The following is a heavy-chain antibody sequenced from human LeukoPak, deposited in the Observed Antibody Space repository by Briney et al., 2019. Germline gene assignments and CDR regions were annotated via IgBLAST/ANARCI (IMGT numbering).Heavy chain of an antibody. J-gene: IGHJ4*02. D-gene: IGHD5-24*01. V-gene: IGHV3-30*03. CDR3: ARLSVPGRDFDY. CDR1: GFTFSSYS. Sequence: GSLRLSCAASGFTFSSYSMNWVRQAPGKGLEWVAVISYDGSNKYYADSVKGRFTTSRDNSKNILYLQMNSLRADDTAVYYCARLSVPGRDFDYWGQGTLVTVSS. CDR2: ISYDGSNK.